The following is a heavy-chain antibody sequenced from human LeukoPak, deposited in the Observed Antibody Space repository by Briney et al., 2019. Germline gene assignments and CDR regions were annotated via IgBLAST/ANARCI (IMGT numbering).Heavy chain of an antibody. CDR2: ISGGGGTT. CDR1: GFTFNTYA. D-gene: IGHD2-21*02. V-gene: IGHV3-23*01. CDR3: AKGPVVTATYNWFDP. J-gene: IGHJ5*02. Sequence: GGSLRLPCAASGFTFNTYAMSWVRQAPGKGLEWVSVISGGGGTTYYADSVKGRFTISRDNPKNTLYLRMNSLRVEDTAVYYCAKGPVVTATYNWFDPWGQGALVTVSS.